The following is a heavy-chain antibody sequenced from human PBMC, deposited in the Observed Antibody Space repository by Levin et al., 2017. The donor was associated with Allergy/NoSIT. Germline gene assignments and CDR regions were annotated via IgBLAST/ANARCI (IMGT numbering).Heavy chain of an antibody. J-gene: IGHJ4*02. D-gene: IGHD6-13*01. CDR2: IKSKTDGGTT. CDR1: GFTFSNAW. CDR3: TTDNAAAGMLLSY. Sequence: GESLKISCAASGFTFSNAWMSWVRQAPGKGLEWVGRIKSKTDGGTTDYAAPVKGRFTISRDDSKNTLYLQMNSLKTEDTAVYYCTTDNAAAGMLLSYWGQGTLVTVSS. V-gene: IGHV3-15*01.